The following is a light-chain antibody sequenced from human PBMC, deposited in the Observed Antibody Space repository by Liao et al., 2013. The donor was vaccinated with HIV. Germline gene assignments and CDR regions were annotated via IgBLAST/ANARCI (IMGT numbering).Light chain of an antibody. Sequence: SYELTQPPSVSVAPGKTATITCGGNNIGRKSVHWYQQKPAQAPVLVIHYDTDRPSGIPERFSGSNSGNTATLTIRGTQPMDEGDYYCQAWDSSTVVFGGGTKLTVL. V-gene: IGLV3-21*01. J-gene: IGLJ2*01. CDR3: QAWDSSTVV. CDR1: NIGRKS. CDR2: YDT.